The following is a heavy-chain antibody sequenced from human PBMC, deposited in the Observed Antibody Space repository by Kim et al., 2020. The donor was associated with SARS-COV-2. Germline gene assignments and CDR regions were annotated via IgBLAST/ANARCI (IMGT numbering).Heavy chain of an antibody. CDR2: IYYSGST. CDR1: GGSISSYY. J-gene: IGHJ6*03. V-gene: IGHV4-59*01. Sequence: SETLSLTCTVSGGSISSYYWSWIRQPPGKGLEWIGYIYYSGSTNYNPSLKSRVTISVDTSKNQFSLKLSSVTAADTAVYYCARDLPVDVWGKGTTVTVSS. CDR3: ARDLPVDV.